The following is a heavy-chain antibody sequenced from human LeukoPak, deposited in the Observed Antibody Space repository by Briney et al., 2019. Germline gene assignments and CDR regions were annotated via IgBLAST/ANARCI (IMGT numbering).Heavy chain of an antibody. CDR1: GASIRSGDYY. CDR3: ARDRGPYSGYDSYYFDY. V-gene: IGHV4-30-4*01. J-gene: IGHJ4*02. Sequence: SETLSLTCTVSGASIRSGDYYWSWIRQPPGKGLEWIGYIYDSGSTYYNPSLKSRITISVDTSENRFSLKLSSVTAADTAVYYCARDRGPYSGYDSYYFDYWGQGTLVTVSS. D-gene: IGHD5-12*01. CDR2: IYDSGST.